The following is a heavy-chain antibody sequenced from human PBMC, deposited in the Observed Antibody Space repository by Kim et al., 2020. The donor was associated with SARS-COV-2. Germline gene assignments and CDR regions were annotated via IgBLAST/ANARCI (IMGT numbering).Heavy chain of an antibody. Sequence: GGSLRLSCAASGFTFSSYDMHWVRQAPGKGLEWVAVIWYDGSNKYYADSVKGRFTISGDNSKNTLYLQMNSLRAEDTAVYYCAKDPFYDFWSGYYFDYWGQGTLVTVSS. J-gene: IGHJ4*02. CDR1: GFTFSSYD. V-gene: IGHV3-33*06. CDR2: IWYDGSNK. D-gene: IGHD3-3*01. CDR3: AKDPFYDFWSGYYFDY.